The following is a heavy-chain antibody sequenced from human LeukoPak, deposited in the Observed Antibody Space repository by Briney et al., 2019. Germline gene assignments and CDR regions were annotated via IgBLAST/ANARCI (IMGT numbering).Heavy chain of an antibody. CDR2: ISWDSNSI. CDR3: AKAVAAPGAFDF. Sequence: GRSLRLSCTASGFTFHESAMHWVRQAPGKGLERVSGISWDSNSIIYADSVKGRFAISRENAKNSLYLQMNGLRVEDTALYYCAKAVAAPGAFDFWGQGTVVTVSS. V-gene: IGHV3-9*01. D-gene: IGHD6-19*01. J-gene: IGHJ3*01. CDR1: GFTFHESA.